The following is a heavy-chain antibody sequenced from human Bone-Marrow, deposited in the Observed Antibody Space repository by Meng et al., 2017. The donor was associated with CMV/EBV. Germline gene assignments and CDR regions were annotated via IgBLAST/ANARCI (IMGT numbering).Heavy chain of an antibody. CDR2: ISPYGDTT. Sequence: GGSLRLSCAASGFTVNVYPMHWVRQAPGKGLEYVSAISPYGDTTYYVDSVKGRFTISRDNSKRTLYLQMGSVRAEDMAVYYCARAVKEGWGIDFWGQGTLVTVSS. D-gene: IGHD3-16*01. CDR1: GFTVNVYP. CDR3: ARAVKEGWGIDF. J-gene: IGHJ4*02. V-gene: IGHV3-64*02.